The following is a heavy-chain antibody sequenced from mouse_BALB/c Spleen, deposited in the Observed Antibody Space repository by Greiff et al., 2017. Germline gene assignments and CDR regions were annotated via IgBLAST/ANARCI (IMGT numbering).Heavy chain of an antibody. CDR2: ILPGSGST. D-gene: IGHD1-1*01. V-gene: IGHV1-9*01. CDR3: ARSIGVYYGSSYGAMDY. CDR1: GYTFSSYW. Sequence: QVHVKQSGAELMKPGASVKISCKATGYTFSSYWIEWVKQRPGHGLEWIGEILPGSGSTNYNEKFKGKATFTADTSSNTAYMQLSSLTSEDSAVYYCARSIGVYYGSSYGAMDYWGQGTSVTVSS. J-gene: IGHJ4*01.